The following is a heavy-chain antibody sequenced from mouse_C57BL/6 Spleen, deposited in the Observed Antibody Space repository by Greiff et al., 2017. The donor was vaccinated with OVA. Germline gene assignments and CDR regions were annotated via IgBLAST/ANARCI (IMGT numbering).Heavy chain of an antibody. J-gene: IGHJ2*01. D-gene: IGHD4-1*01. V-gene: IGHV1-80*01. CDR2: IYPGDGDT. CDR3: ARSAGLGYFDY. CDR1: GYAFSSYW. Sequence: VKLMESGAELVKPGASVKISCKASGYAFSSYWMNWVKQRPGKGLEWIGQIYPGDGDTNYNGKFKGKATLTADKSSSTAYMQLSSLTSEDSAVYFCARSAGLGYFDYWGQGTTLTVSS.